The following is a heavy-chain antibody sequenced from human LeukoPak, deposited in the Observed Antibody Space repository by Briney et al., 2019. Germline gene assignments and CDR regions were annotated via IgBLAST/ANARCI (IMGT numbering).Heavy chain of an antibody. Sequence: SETLSLTCTVSGGSISSYYWSWIRQPAGKGLEWIGRIYTSGGTNYNPSLNSRVTISVDTSKNQLSLKLSSVTAADTAVYYCANYYDSSGSLDYWGQGTLVTVSS. D-gene: IGHD3-22*01. CDR2: IYTSGGT. J-gene: IGHJ4*02. CDR3: ANYYDSSGSLDY. V-gene: IGHV4-4*07. CDR1: GGSISSYY.